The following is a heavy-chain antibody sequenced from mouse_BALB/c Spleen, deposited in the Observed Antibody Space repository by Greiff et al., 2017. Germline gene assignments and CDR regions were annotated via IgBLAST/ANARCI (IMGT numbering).Heavy chain of an antibody. D-gene: IGHD1-1*02. CDR2: IYPGNSDT. V-gene: IGHV1-5*01. J-gene: IGHJ3*01. Sequence: VQLQQSGTVLARPGASVKMSCTASGYSFTSYWMHWVKQRPGQGLEWIGAIYPGNSDTSYTQKFKGKAKLTAVTSASTAYMELSSLTNEDSAVYYCTRVRVLSFAYWGQGTLVTVSA. CDR3: TRVRVLSFAY. CDR1: GYSFTSYW.